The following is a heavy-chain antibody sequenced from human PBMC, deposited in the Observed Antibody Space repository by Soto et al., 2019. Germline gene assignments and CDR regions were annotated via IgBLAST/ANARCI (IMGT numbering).Heavy chain of an antibody. D-gene: IGHD3-22*01. Sequence: TSETLSLTCTVSGGSISSGGYYWSWIRQHPGKGLEWIGYIYYSGSTYYNPSLKSRVTISVDTSKNQFSLKLSSVTAADTAVYYCARTHDSSGYSSERNYYYYYGMDVWGQGTTVTVSS. J-gene: IGHJ6*02. V-gene: IGHV4-31*03. CDR3: ARTHDSSGYSSERNYYYYYGMDV. CDR1: GGSISSGGYY. CDR2: IYYSGST.